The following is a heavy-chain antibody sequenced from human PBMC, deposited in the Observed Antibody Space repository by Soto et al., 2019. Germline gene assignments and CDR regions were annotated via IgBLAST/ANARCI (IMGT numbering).Heavy chain of an antibody. Sequence: SETLSLTCTVSGGSISSYYWSWIRQPPGKGLEWIGYIYYSGSTNYNPSLKSRVTISVDTSKNQFSLKLSSVTAADTAVYYCARVPDVWCQGTTVTVSS. CDR3: ARVPDV. CDR1: GGSISSYY. V-gene: IGHV4-59*12. J-gene: IGHJ6*02. CDR2: IYYSGST.